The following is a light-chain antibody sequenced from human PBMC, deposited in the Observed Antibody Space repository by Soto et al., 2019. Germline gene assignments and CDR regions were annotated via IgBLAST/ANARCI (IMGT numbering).Light chain of an antibody. CDR3: QQYGSSPLT. CDR2: GAS. J-gene: IGKJ4*01. Sequence: IVYTQCAGTLSLSPGERDTLSCSASHNFSSTYLDCYQHKPRQAPRLLIYGASSRATGIPDRFSGSGSGTDFTLTISRLEPEDFAVYYCQQYGSSPLTFGGGTKVDIK. CDR1: HNFSSTY. V-gene: IGKV3-20*01.